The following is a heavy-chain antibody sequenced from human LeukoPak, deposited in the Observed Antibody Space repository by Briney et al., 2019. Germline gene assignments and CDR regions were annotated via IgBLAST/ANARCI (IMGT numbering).Heavy chain of an antibody. J-gene: IGHJ4*02. V-gene: IGHV1-18*01. D-gene: IGHD3-3*01. CDR1: GYTFTSSG. CDR3: ARATPDYDFWSGYLNYFDY. CDR2: ISAYNGNA. Sequence: ASVKVSCKASGYTFTSSGISWVRQAPGQGLEWMGWISAYNGNANYAQKLQGRVTMTTDTSTSTAYMELRSLRSDDTAVYYCARATPDYDFWSGYLNYFDYWGQGTLVTVSS.